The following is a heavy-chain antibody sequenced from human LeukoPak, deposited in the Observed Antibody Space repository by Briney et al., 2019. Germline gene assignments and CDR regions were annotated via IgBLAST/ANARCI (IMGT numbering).Heavy chain of an antibody. CDR2: IYPGDSDT. D-gene: IGHD2-15*01. CDR3: ARTYCAGGSCSKAHFYYGLDV. J-gene: IGHJ6*02. V-gene: IGHV5-51*01. CDR1: GYSFTTYW. Sequence: GESLKISCKGSGYSFTTYWIAWVRQMPGKGLEWMGVIYPGDSDTGYSPSFQGQVTISADKSISTAYLQWSSLKASDTAMYFCARTYCAGGSCSKAHFYYGLDVWGQGTTVTVSS.